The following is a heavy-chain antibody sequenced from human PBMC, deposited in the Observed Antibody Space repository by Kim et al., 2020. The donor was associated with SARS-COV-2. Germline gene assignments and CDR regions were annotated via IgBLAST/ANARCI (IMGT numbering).Heavy chain of an antibody. CDR3: ATDPPYYGSPGF. CDR1: RYRLTEFS. D-gene: IGHD3-10*01. Sequence: ASVKVSCKVSRYRLTEFSMQWVRQAPGEGLEWMGRFDPKDGETIYAPKFQGRVIMTKDTSTDTAYMQLSGLRSEDTAVYFCATDPPYYGSPGFWGQGTLVTVSS. J-gene: IGHJ4*02. CDR2: FDPKDGET. V-gene: IGHV1-24*01.